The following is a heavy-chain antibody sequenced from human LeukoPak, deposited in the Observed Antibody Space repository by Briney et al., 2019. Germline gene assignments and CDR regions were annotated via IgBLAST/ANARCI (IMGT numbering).Heavy chain of an antibody. V-gene: IGHV4-39*01. CDR2: IYYSGST. J-gene: IGHJ5*02. Sequence: SETLSLTCSVSDGSMNAYYWGWIRQPPGKGLEWIGSIYYSGSTYYNPSLKSRVTISVDTSKNQFSLKLSSVTAADTAVYCCARRASYYYGSGSYPNWFDPWGQGTLVTVSS. D-gene: IGHD3-10*01. CDR3: ARRASYYYGSGSYPNWFDP. CDR1: DGSMNAYY.